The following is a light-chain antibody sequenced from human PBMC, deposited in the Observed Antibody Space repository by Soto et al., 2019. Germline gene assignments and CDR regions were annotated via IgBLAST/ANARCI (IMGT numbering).Light chain of an antibody. CDR3: QQSYSTPPYT. CDR2: AAS. V-gene: IGKV1-39*01. CDR1: QSISSY. Sequence: DIQMTQSPSSLSASVGDRVTVTCRASQSISSYLNWYQQKPGKVPKLLIYAASNLQSGVPSRFSGSGSETDFTLTISSLQPEDFATYYCQQSYSTPPYTFGQGTKLEIK. J-gene: IGKJ2*01.